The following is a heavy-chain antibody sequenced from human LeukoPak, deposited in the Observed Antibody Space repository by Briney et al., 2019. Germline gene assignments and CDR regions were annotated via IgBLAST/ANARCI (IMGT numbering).Heavy chain of an antibody. J-gene: IGHJ5*02. CDR2: ISAYNGNT. CDR3: ARDYRGIAVAKPDLNWFDP. D-gene: IGHD6-19*01. Sequence: ASVKVSCKASGYTFTSYGISWVRQAPGQGLEWMGWISAYNGNTNYAQKLQGRVTMTTDTSTSTAYMELRSLRSDDTAVYYCARDYRGIAVAKPDLNWFDPWGQGTLVTVSS. CDR1: GYTFTSYG. V-gene: IGHV1-18*01.